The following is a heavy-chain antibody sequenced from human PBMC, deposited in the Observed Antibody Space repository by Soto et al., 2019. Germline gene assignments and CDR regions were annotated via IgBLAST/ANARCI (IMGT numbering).Heavy chain of an antibody. Sequence: GGSLRLSCAASGFTFSSYGMHWVRQAPGKGLEWVAVISYDGSNKYYADSVKGRFTISRDNSKNTLYLQMNSLRAEDTAVYYCAKDTGSGEQRSDGRDYYGMDVWGQGTTVTVSS. J-gene: IGHJ6*02. CDR3: AKDTGSGEQRSDGRDYYGMDV. D-gene: IGHD6-25*01. CDR2: ISYDGSNK. V-gene: IGHV3-30*18. CDR1: GFTFSSYG.